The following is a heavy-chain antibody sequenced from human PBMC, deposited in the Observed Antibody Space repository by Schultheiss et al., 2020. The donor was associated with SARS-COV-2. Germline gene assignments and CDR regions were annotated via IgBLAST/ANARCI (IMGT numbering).Heavy chain of an antibody. CDR1: GFTFSSYA. D-gene: IGHD5-18*01. V-gene: IGHV3-23*01. CDR3: ARRGYSYGYKSSYYYYMDV. CDR2: ISGSGGSK. J-gene: IGHJ6*03. Sequence: GGSLRLSCAASGFTFSSYAMSWVRQAPGKGLEWVSAISGSGGSKYYADSVKGRFTISRHNSKNTLYLQMNSLRAEDTAVYYCARRGYSYGYKSSYYYYMDVWGKGTTVTVSS.